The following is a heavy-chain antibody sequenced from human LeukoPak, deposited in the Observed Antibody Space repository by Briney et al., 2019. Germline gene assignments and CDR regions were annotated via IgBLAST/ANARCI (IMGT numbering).Heavy chain of an antibody. D-gene: IGHD6-6*01. CDR2: VYHSGTT. Sequence: PSETLSLTCTVSGGSLTRHFWSWIRQPPGKGLEWIGFVYHSGTTNYNPSLESRVTISIDTSKNQFSLTLTSVTAADTAVYYCARSVLPQLEEYYFDYWGQGTLITVSS. CDR3: ARSVLPQLEEYYFDY. J-gene: IGHJ4*02. V-gene: IGHV4-59*11. CDR1: GGSLTRHF.